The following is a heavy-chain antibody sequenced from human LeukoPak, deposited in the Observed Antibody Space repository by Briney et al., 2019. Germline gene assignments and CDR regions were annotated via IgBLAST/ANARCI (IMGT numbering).Heavy chain of an antibody. CDR2: ISGSGGST. J-gene: IGHJ4*02. CDR3: AKDISMTTTDYFDY. D-gene: IGHD1/OR15-1a*01. CDR1: GFTFSDYA. Sequence: GGSLRLSCAASGFTFSDYAMSWVRQAPGKGLEWVSTISGSGGSTYCADSVKGRFTISRDNAKNSLYLQMNSLRAEDTALYYCAKDISMTTTDYFDYWGQGTLVTVSS. V-gene: IGHV3-23*01.